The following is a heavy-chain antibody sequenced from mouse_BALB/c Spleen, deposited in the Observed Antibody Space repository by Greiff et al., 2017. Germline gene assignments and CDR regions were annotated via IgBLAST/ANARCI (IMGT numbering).Heavy chain of an antibody. V-gene: IGHV5-9*03. CDR2: ISSGGGNT. Sequence: EVQLVESGGGLVKPGGSLKLSCAASGFTFSSYTMSWVRQTPEKRLEWVGTISSGGGNTYYPANVKGRFTISRDTAKNNLYLQMSRLRSEDTALYDCARWGYDCYNESMDYWGQGTSVTVSS. CDR1: GFTFSSYT. CDR3: ARWGYDCYNESMDY. J-gene: IGHJ4*01. D-gene: IGHD2-14*01.